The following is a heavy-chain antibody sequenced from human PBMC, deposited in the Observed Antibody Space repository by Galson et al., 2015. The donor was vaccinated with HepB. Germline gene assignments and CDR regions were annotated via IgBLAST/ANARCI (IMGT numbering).Heavy chain of an antibody. CDR1: GFSFSSYG. D-gene: IGHD6-13*01. CDR3: AKDRGQQLVREVDAFDI. CDR2: ISYDGSNK. V-gene: IGHV3-30*18. J-gene: IGHJ3*02. Sequence: SLRLSCAASGFSFSSYGMHWVRQAPGKGLEWVAVISYDGSNKYYADSVKGRFTISRDNSKNTLYLQMNSLRAEDTAVYYCAKDRGQQLVREVDAFDIWGQGTMVSVSA.